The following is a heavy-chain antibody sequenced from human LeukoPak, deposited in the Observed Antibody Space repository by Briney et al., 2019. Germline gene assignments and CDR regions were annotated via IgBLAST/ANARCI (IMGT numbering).Heavy chain of an antibody. D-gene: IGHD3-10*01. Sequence: GGSLRLSCAASGFTFSDYYMSWIRQAPGKGLEWVSYISSGGSTIYYADSVKGRFTISRDNAKNSLYLQMNSLRAEDTAVYYCAREDYYGSGSYSYWGQGTLVTVSS. CDR2: ISSGGSTI. V-gene: IGHV3-11*04. J-gene: IGHJ4*02. CDR1: GFTFSDYY. CDR3: AREDYYGSGSYSY.